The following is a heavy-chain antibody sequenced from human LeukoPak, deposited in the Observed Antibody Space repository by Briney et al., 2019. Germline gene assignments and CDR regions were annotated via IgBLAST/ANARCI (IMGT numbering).Heavy chain of an antibody. CDR2: INHSGST. CDR1: GGSFSGYY. CDR3: ARGSGNYGGFDY. D-gene: IGHD4-11*01. Sequence: SETLSLICAVYGGSFSGYYWSWIRQPPGKGLEWIGEINHSGSTNYNPSLKSRVTISVDTSKNQFSLKLNSLTAADTAVYYCARGSGNYGGFDYWGQGTLVTVSS. J-gene: IGHJ4*02. V-gene: IGHV4-34*01.